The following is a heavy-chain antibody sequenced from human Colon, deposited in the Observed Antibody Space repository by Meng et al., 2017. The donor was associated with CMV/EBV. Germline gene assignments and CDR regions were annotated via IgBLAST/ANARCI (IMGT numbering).Heavy chain of an antibody. D-gene: IGHD6-6*01. CDR1: GFDFKFYA. V-gene: IGHV3-23*01. CDR3: AKTIAPGTLARPFDP. J-gene: IGHJ5*02. Sequence: GSLKISCAASGFDFKFYAMTWVRQAPGKGLEWVSLISGNGINTYYADSVKGRFTISRDNSRNTVFLQINSLRADDTAVYFCAKTIAPGTLARPFDPWGQGTLVTVSS. CDR2: ISGNGINT.